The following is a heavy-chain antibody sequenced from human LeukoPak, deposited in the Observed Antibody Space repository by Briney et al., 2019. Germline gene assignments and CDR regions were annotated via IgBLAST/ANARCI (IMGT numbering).Heavy chain of an antibody. V-gene: IGHV4-34*01. J-gene: IGHJ4*02. CDR3: ARGYYDILTGPTTLYYFDY. D-gene: IGHD3-9*01. CDR1: GGSFSGYY. Sequence: PSETLSLTCAVYGGSFSGYYWSWIRQPPGKGLEWIGGINHSGSTNYNPSLKSRVTISVDTSKNQFSLKLSSVTAADTAVYYCARGYYDILTGPTTLYYFDYWGQGTLVTVSS. CDR2: INHSGST.